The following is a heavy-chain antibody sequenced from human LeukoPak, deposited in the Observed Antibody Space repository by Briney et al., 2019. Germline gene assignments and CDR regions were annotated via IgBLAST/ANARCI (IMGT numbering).Heavy chain of an antibody. D-gene: IGHD2-15*01. V-gene: IGHV4-38-2*02. J-gene: IGHJ4*02. CDR3: ARAMVVVAATGYFDY. CDR1: GYSIISDYY. CDR2: IYHSGST. Sequence: SETLYLTCTVSGYSIISDYYWGWIRQPPGKGLEWIGNIYHSGSTYYNPSLKSRVTISVDTSKNQFSLKLSSVTAADTAVYYCARAMVVVAATGYFDYWGLGTLLTVSS.